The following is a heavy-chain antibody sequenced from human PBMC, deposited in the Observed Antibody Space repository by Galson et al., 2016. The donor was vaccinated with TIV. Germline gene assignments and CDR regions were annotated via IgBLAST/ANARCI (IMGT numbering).Heavy chain of an antibody. CDR1: EDTFSNHA. CDR3: AREMYFYDSSRKGDAFDV. V-gene: IGHV1-69*13. CDR2: IVPIFRTP. Sequence: SVKVSCKASEDTFSNHAISWARQAPGQGLEWMGRIVPIFRTPTYAQKFLGRVTLTADESTSTAYMELSNLRSEDTAVYYCAREMYFYDSSRKGDAFDVWGQGSMVTVSS. D-gene: IGHD3-22*01. J-gene: IGHJ3*01.